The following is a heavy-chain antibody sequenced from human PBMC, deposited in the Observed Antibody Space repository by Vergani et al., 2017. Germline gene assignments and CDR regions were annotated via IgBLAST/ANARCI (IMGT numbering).Heavy chain of an antibody. Sequence: QVTLKESGPALVKPTQTLTLTCTFSGFSLSTSGMRVSWIRQPPGKALEWLARIDWDDDKFYSTSLKTRLTISKDTSKNQVVLTMTNMDPVDTATYYCARSSNGGSTGFDYWGQGILVTVSS. CDR1: GFSLSTSGMR. V-gene: IGHV2-70*04. D-gene: IGHD7-27*01. CDR2: IDWDDDK. J-gene: IGHJ4*02. CDR3: ARSSNGGSTGFDY.